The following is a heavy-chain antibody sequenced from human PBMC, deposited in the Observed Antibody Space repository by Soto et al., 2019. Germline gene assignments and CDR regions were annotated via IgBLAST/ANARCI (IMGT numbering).Heavy chain of an antibody. CDR2: IYYSGST. Sequence: SETLSLTCTVSGGSISSYYWSWIRQPPGKELEWIGYIYYSGSTNYNPSLKSRVTISVDTSKNQFSLKLSSVTAADTAVYYCARGGSYYDFWSGYGPGDYYYYYGMDVWGQGTTVT. J-gene: IGHJ6*02. D-gene: IGHD3-3*01. CDR1: GGSISSYY. V-gene: IGHV4-59*01. CDR3: ARGGSYYDFWSGYGPGDYYYYYGMDV.